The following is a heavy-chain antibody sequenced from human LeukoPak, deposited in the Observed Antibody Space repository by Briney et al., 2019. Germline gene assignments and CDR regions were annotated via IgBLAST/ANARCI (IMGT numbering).Heavy chain of an antibody. CDR3: ARDLGQYYDTSDNWFDP. CDR2: INSDGINT. Sequence: GGSLRLYSAASGFTFSNYWMHWVRQAPGEGLVWASRINSDGINTSYADSVKGRFTISRDNAKNTLNLQMNSLRAEDTAVYYCARDLGQYYDTSDNWFDPWGQGTLVTVSS. CDR1: GFTFSNYW. V-gene: IGHV3-74*01. D-gene: IGHD3-22*01. J-gene: IGHJ5*02.